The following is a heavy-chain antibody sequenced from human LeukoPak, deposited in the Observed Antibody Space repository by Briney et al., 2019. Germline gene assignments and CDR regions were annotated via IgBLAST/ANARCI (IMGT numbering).Heavy chain of an antibody. J-gene: IGHJ5*02. D-gene: IGHD2-2*01. CDR2: IYPGDSDT. Sequence: GESLKISCKGSGYSFSTYWIAWVRQMPGKGLEWMGIIYPGDSDTRYSPSFQGQVTISADKSISTAYLQWSSLKASDTAMYYCARQVVPAAYNWFDPWGQGTLVTVSS. CDR3: ARQVVPAAYNWFDP. V-gene: IGHV5-51*01. CDR1: GYSFSTYW.